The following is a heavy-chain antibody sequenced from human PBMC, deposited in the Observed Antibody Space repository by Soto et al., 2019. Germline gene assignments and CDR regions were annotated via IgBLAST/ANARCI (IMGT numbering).Heavy chain of an antibody. Sequence: QVQLVQSGAEVKKPGASVKVSCKASGYTFTSYGISWVRQAPGQGLEWMGWIRVYNGYTNYAQKFQGRVTMTTDTSTSTAYMELRSLISDDTAVYYCARTPGYCSSTSCYNYYYYGMDVWGQGTTVTVSS. CDR3: ARTPGYCSSTSCYNYYYYGMDV. CDR1: GYTFTSYG. CDR2: IRVYNGYT. V-gene: IGHV1-18*04. J-gene: IGHJ6*02. D-gene: IGHD2-2*02.